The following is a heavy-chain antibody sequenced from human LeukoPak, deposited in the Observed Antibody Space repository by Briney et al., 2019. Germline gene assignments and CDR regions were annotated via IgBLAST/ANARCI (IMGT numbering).Heavy chain of an antibody. CDR1: GGSISSYY. D-gene: IGHD6-19*01. Sequence: SETLSLTCTVSGGSISSYYWSWIRQPPGKGLEWIGYIYYSGSTNYNPSLKSRVTISVDSSKNQFSLKLSSVTAADTAVYYCAYSSGWDEYFQHWGQGTLVTVSS. CDR3: AYSSGWDEYFQH. J-gene: IGHJ1*01. V-gene: IGHV4-59*08. CDR2: IYYSGST.